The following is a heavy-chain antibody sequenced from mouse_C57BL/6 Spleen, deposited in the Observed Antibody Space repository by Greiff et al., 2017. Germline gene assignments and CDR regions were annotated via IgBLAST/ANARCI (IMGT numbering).Heavy chain of an antibody. CDR2: INPSNGGT. D-gene: IGHD4-1*01. CDR1: GYTFTSYW. Sequence: QVQLQQPGTELVKPGASVKLSCKASGYTFTSYWMHWVKQRPGQGLEWIGNINPSNGGTNYNEKFKSKATLTVDKSSSTAYMQLSSLTTEASAVFYGARSGANRDLAWFAYWGQGTLVTVSA. V-gene: IGHV1-53*01. CDR3: ARSGANRDLAWFAY. J-gene: IGHJ3*01.